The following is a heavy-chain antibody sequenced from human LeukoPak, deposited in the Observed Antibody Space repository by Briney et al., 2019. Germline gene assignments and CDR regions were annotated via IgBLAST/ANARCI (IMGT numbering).Heavy chain of an antibody. J-gene: IGHJ4*02. Sequence: GGSLRLSCAASAFTFNTYAMHWVRQAPGKGLEWVAIISNDGSRKYYAHSVEGRFTISRDNSKNTLYLQMDSLRAEDTAVYYCARDRAWNYFDYWGQGTLVTVSS. CDR3: ARDRAWNYFDY. CDR2: ISNDGSRK. D-gene: IGHD3-3*01. V-gene: IGHV3-30*04. CDR1: AFTFNTYA.